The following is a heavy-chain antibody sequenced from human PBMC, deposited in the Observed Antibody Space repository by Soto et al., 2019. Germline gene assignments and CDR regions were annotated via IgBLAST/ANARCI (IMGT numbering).Heavy chain of an antibody. CDR2: IIPIFSKT. D-gene: IGHD1-26*01. CDR1: GGTFTRYA. CDR3: ARGRYGGSYLLDY. V-gene: IGHV1-69*01. Sequence: QVQLVQSGAEVKEPGSSVKVSCKASGGTFTRYAVNWVRQAPGQGLEWMGGIIPIFSKTNYTQRFQGRVTITADESMTTAYMELSGLRHEDTAIYYCARGRYGGSYLLDYWGQGTLVTVTS. J-gene: IGHJ4*02.